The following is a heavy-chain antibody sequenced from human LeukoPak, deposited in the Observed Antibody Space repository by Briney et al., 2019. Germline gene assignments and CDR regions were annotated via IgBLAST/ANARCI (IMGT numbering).Heavy chain of an antibody. Sequence: GASVKVSCKASGYTFTSHGISWVRQAPGQGLEWMGWISTYNGNTNYPQNLQGRVTMTTDTPTSTAYMELRSLRSDDTAVYYCAREGVGALYFDCWGQGTLVTVSS. CDR3: AREGVGALYFDC. CDR2: ISTYNGNT. CDR1: GYTFTSHG. D-gene: IGHD1-26*01. V-gene: IGHV1-18*01. J-gene: IGHJ4*02.